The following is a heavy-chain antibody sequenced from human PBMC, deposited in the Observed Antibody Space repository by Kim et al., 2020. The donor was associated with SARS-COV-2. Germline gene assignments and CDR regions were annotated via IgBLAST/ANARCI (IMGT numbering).Heavy chain of an antibody. CDR1: GFTFSSYA. CDR3: ARAPTGNFDY. V-gene: IGHV3-30-3*01. J-gene: IGHJ4*02. CDR2: ISYDGSNK. Sequence: GGSLRLSCAASGFTFSSYAMHWVRQAPGKGLEWVAVISYDGSNKYYADSVKGRFTISRDNSKNTLYLQMNSLRAEDTAVYYCARAPTGNFDYWGQGTLVT.